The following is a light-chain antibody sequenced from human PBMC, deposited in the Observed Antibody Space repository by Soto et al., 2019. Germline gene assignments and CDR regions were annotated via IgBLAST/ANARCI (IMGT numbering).Light chain of an antibody. J-gene: IGLJ1*01. CDR2: EDS. CDR1: SSDVGSYNL. Sequence: QSVLTQPASVSGSPGQSITISCTGTSSDVGSYNLVSWYQQHPGKAPKLIIYEDSKRPSGVSNRFSGSKSGNTASLIISGLQTEDEADYYCCSYVDSSTYVFGTGTKAPS. CDR3: CSYVDSSTYV. V-gene: IGLV2-23*01.